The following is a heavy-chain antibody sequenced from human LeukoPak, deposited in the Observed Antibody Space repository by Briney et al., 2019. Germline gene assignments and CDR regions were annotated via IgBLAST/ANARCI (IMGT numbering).Heavy chain of an antibody. CDR3: ARDEDSSGFYYFDY. V-gene: IGHV4-4*07. Sequence: LETLSLTCTVSGDSISDYYWSWVRQPAGKGLEWIGRIYSSGSTHYNPSLKSRVTMSVDASRNQFSLRLTSATAADTAVYYCARDEDSSGFYYFDYWGQGTLVTVSS. D-gene: IGHD6-19*01. CDR2: IYSSGST. J-gene: IGHJ4*02. CDR1: GDSISDYY.